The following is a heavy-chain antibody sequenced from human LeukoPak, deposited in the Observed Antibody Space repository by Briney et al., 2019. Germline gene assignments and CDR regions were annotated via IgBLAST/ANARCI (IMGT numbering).Heavy chain of an antibody. CDR3: ARQIDGFGEFDYFDY. CDR2: INHSGST. Sequence: GSLRLSCAASGFTFRSYWMSWIRQPPGKGLEWMGEINHSGSTNYNPSLKSRVTISVDTSKNQFSLKLSTVTAADTAVYYCARQIDGFGEFDYFDYWGQGTLVTVSS. V-gene: IGHV4-34*01. J-gene: IGHJ4*02. CDR1: GFTFRSYW. D-gene: IGHD3-10*01.